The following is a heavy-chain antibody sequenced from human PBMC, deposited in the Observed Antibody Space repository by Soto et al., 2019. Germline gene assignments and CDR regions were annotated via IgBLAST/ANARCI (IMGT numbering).Heavy chain of an antibody. CDR3: ARQDGGTGGMDV. CDR1: GGSISSYY. CDR2: IYYSGST. V-gene: IGHV4-59*01. J-gene: IGHJ6*02. Sequence: QVQLQESGPGLVKPSETLSLTCTVSGGSISSYYWRWIRQPPGKGLEWIGYIYYSGSTNYNPSLKSRVTISVDTSKNQFSLKLSSVTAADTAVYYCARQDGGTGGMDVWGQGTTVTVSS. D-gene: IGHD3-10*01.